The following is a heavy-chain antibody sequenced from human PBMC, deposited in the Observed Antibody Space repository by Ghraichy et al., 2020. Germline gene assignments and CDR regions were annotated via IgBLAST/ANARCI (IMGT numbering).Heavy chain of an antibody. CDR2: LNPDYDNT. J-gene: IGHJ1*01. CDR1: GYTFTDYY. D-gene: IGHD6-19*01. V-gene: IGHV1-8*01. CDR3: ARGPSQYGSGWYPEYFHF. Sequence: ASVKVSCKASGYTFTDYYINWVRQAPGQGLEWMGWLNPDYDNTAYAQELQGRVTMIGNSSINTAYMELSSLTSDDTAVYYCARGPSQYGSGWYPEYFHFWGQGSLVTVSS.